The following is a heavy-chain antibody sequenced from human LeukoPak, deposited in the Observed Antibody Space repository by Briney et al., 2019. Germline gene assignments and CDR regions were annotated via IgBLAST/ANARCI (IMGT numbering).Heavy chain of an antibody. J-gene: IGHJ3*02. Sequence: GESLKISCKGSGYSFTSYWIGWVRQMPGKGLEWMGIIYPGDSDTRYSPSFQGQVTISADKSISTAYLQWSSLKASDTAMYYCARSPITTVTTNLSPDAFDIWGQGTMVTVSS. CDR2: IYPGDSDT. V-gene: IGHV5-51*01. CDR1: GYSFTSYW. D-gene: IGHD4-17*01. CDR3: ARSPITTVTTNLSPDAFDI.